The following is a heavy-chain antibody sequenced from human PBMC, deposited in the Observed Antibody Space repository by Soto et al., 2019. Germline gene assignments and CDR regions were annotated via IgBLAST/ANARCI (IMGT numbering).Heavy chain of an antibody. D-gene: IGHD5-12*01. CDR3: ARGAPGRDGSNFDFQQ. V-gene: IGHV3-21*01. CDR1: GFTFSTYA. Sequence: PGGSLSLSCAASGFTFSTYAMNWVRQPPGKGLEWVSSISSSSSFRYYADSVKGRFTVSRDNAKNSLYLQMNSLRAEDTAEYYCARGAPGRDGSNFDFQQSGQGTLGTASS. J-gene: IGHJ1*01. CDR2: ISSSSSFR.